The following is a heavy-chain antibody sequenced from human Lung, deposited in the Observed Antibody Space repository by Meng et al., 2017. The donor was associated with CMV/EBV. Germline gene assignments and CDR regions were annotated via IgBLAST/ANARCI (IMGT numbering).Heavy chain of an antibody. V-gene: IGHV3-7*04. CDR3: ARDPDWHQCDY. J-gene: IGHJ4*02. CDR2: IGKEGRDI. CDR1: GFTLSNYW. Sequence: EVHLMESGGGLVQPGGSLRLSCAASGFTLSNYWMTWVRRSPGKGLEWVANIGKEGRDIYYVDSVKGRFIISRDNAKNSLYLQMNSLRVDDTAVYYCARDPDWHQCDYWGQGTMVTVSS. D-gene: IGHD3-9*01.